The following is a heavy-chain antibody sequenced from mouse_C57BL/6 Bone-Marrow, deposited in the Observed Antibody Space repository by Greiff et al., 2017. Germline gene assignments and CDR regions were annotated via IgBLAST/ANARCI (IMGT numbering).Heavy chain of an antibody. J-gene: IGHJ2*01. CDR1: GFNIKDDY. CDR3: TYFTTVAVRYYFDY. Sequence: LVESGAELVRPGASVKLSCTASGFNIKDDYMHWVKQRPEQGLEWIGWIDPENGDTEYASKFQGKATITADTSSNTAYLQLSSLTSEDTAVYYCTYFTTVAVRYYFDYWGQGTTLTVSS. V-gene: IGHV14-4*01. CDR2: IDPENGDT. D-gene: IGHD1-1*01.